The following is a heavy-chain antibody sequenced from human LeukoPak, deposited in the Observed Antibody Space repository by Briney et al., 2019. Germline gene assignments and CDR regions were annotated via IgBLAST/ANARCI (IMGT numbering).Heavy chain of an antibody. CDR3: ARGYSELLWFGELSH. Sequence: GGSLRLSCAASGFTFSSYSMNWVRQAPGKGLEWVSSISNDGKYIYYADSVKGRFTISRDNAKSSLYLQMNSLRAEDTAVYYCARGYSELLWFGELSHWGQGTLVTVSS. CDR2: ISNDGKYI. V-gene: IGHV3-21*01. CDR1: GFTFSSYS. D-gene: IGHD3-10*01. J-gene: IGHJ4*02.